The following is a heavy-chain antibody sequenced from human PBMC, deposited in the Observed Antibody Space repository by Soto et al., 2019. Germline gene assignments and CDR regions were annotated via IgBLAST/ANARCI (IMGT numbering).Heavy chain of an antibody. Sequence: SVKVSCKASGYTFTSYYMHWVRQAPGQGPEWMGWINPNSGGTNYAQKFQGRVTMTRDTSISTAYMELSRLRSDDTAVYYCASLATLGYCSSTSCPIDYWGQGTLVTVSS. V-gene: IGHV1-2*02. CDR2: INPNSGGT. D-gene: IGHD2-2*01. CDR1: GYTFTSYY. J-gene: IGHJ4*02. CDR3: ASLATLGYCSSTSCPIDY.